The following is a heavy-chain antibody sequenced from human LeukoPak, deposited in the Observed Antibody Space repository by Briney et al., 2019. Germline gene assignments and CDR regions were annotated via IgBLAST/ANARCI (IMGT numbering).Heavy chain of an antibody. CDR2: IKQDGTEK. CDR3: ARHLTMVRGVLFDY. J-gene: IGHJ4*02. Sequence: GGSLRLSCVASGFTFSSYWMSWVRQAPGKGLEWVANIKQDGTEKYYVDSVKGRFIMSRDNAKNSLYLQMNSLRAEDTAVYYCARHLTMVRGVLFDYWGQGTLVTVSS. D-gene: IGHD3-10*01. V-gene: IGHV3-7*01. CDR1: GFTFSSYW.